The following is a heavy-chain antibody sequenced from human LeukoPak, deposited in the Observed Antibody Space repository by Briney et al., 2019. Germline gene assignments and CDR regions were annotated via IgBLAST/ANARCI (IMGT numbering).Heavy chain of an antibody. V-gene: IGHV1-18*01. CDR2: ISAYNGNT. J-gene: IGHJ5*02. CDR3: ARDRIVLMVYAQHSNWFDP. CDR1: GYTFTSYG. D-gene: IGHD2-8*01. Sequence: ASVKVSCKASGYTFTSYGISWVRQAPGQGLEWMGWISAYNGNTNYAQKLQGRVTMTTDTSTSTAYMELRSLRSDDTAVYYCARDRIVLMVYAQHSNWFDPWGQGTLVTVSS.